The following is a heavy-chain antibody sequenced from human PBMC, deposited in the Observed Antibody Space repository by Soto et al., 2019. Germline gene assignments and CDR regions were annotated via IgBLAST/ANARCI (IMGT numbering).Heavy chain of an antibody. D-gene: IGHD3-10*01. J-gene: IGHJ5*02. CDR1: GDSITSNSFF. CDR2: INHSGST. V-gene: IGHV4-39*01. Sequence: SETLSLTCTVSGDSITSNSFFWAWIRQPPGKGLEWIGEINHSGSTNYNPSLKSRVTISVDTSKNQFSLKLSSVTAADTAVYYCARHSYYYGSTYGCWLDPWGQGTLVTVSS. CDR3: ARHSYYYGSTYGCWLDP.